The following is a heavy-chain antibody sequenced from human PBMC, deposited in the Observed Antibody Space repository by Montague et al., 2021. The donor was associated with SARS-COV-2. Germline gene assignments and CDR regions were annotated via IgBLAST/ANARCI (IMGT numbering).Heavy chain of an antibody. CDR2: IYYSGST. J-gene: IGHJ6*02. D-gene: IGHD3-10*01. Sequence: SETLSLTCTVSGGSISSYYWSWIRQPPGKGLEWIGYIYYSGSTNYNPSLKSRVTISVDTSKNQFSLKLSSVTAADTAVYYCARAGWGSYSFYYYGMDVWGQGTMVTVSS. V-gene: IGHV4-59*08. CDR3: ARAGWGSYSFYYYGMDV. CDR1: GGSISSYY.